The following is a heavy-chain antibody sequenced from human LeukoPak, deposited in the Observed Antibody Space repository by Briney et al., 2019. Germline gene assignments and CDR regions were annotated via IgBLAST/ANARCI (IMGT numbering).Heavy chain of an antibody. CDR1: GGTFSSYA. CDR2: IIPIFGTA. V-gene: IGHV1-69*05. Sequence: SVKVSCKASGGTFSSYAITWVRQAPGQGLEWMGGIIPIFGTANYAQKFQGRVTITTDESTSTAYMELSSLRSEDTAVYYCARDKDYYVSSGYYSFDYWGQGTLVTVSS. CDR3: ARDKDYYVSSGYYSFDY. J-gene: IGHJ4*02. D-gene: IGHD3-22*01.